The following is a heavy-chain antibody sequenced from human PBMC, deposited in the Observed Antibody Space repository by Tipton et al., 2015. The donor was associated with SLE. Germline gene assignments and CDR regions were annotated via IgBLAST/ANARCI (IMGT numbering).Heavy chain of an antibody. D-gene: IGHD4-17*01. V-gene: IGHV3-9*01. CDR1: GFTFDDYA. CDR2: ISWNSANI. CDR3: AKDAHGDYSHFDH. J-gene: IGHJ4*02. Sequence: RSLRLSCVASGFTFDDYALHWVRQAPGKGLEWVSGISWNSANIGYADSVRGRFTISRDNAKNSLYLQMINLRADDTALYYCAKDAHGDYSHFDHWGQGTLVTVSS.